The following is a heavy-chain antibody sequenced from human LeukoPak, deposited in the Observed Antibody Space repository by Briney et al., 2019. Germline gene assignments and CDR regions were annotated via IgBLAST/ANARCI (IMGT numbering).Heavy chain of an antibody. CDR2: INPSGGST. V-gene: IGHV1-46*01. J-gene: IGHJ5*02. CDR1: GYTFTSYG. CDR3: ARGTSNNWFDP. D-gene: IGHD3/OR15-3a*01. Sequence: GASVKVSCKASGYTFTSYGISWVRQAPGQGLEWMGIINPSGGSTSYAQKFQGRVTMTRDTSTSTVYMELSSLRSEDTAVYYCARGTSNNWFDPWGQGTLVTVSS.